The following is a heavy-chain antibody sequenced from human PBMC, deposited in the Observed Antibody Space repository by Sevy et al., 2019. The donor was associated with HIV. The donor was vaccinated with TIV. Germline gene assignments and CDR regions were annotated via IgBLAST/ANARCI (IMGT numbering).Heavy chain of an antibody. CDR3: ARDCSSTTCLWGLDV. J-gene: IGHJ6*02. D-gene: IGHD2-2*01. Sequence: GGSLRLSCAASGFTFSNYWMSWVRQAPGKGLEWVAHIKRDGNEKYYVDSVKGRFSISRDNPKNSLYLQMNSLRAEDTAVYYCARDCSSTTCLWGLDVWGQGTTVTVSS. CDR1: GFTFSNYW. CDR2: IKRDGNEK. V-gene: IGHV3-7*03.